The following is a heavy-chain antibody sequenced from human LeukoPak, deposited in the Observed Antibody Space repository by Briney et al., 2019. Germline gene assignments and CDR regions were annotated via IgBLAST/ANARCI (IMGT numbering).Heavy chain of an antibody. CDR3: AKWGCSGGSCYPFDY. V-gene: IGHV3-23*01. Sequence: GGSLRLSCAASGFTFSSYAMGWVRQAPGKGLEWVSAISGTGNRTYYADSVKGRFTISRDNSKNTLYLQMNSLRAEGTAVYYCAKWGCSGGSCYPFDYWGQGTLVTVSS. D-gene: IGHD2-15*01. CDR1: GFTFSSYA. CDR2: ISGTGNRT. J-gene: IGHJ4*02.